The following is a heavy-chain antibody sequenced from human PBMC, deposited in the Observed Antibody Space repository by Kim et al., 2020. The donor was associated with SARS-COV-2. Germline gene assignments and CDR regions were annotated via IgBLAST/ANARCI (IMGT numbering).Heavy chain of an antibody. CDR1: GYTFTSYG. D-gene: IGHD3-3*01. CDR3: ARDAGFLEWLSLASYYYYYYGMDV. Sequence: ASVKVSCKASGYTFTSYGISWVRQAPGQGLEWMGWISAYNGNTNYAQKLQGRVTMTTDTSTSTAYMELRSLRSDDTAVYYCARDAGFLEWLSLASYYYYYYGMDVWGQGTTVTVSS. V-gene: IGHV1-18*04. CDR2: ISAYNGNT. J-gene: IGHJ6*02.